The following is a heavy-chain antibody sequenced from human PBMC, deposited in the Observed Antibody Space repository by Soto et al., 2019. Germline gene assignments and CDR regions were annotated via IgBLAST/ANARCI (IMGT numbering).Heavy chain of an antibody. V-gene: IGHV1-2*02. Sequence: QVQLVQSGAEVKKPGASVKVSCKASGYTLTEYFMHWVRQAPGQGLEWMGRINPNTGGTDFAQKFQGRVTMTRDTSISTAYMELSRLRSDDTAVYYCAREQDYNILTAYKRAGGLDYWGQGTLLTVSS. CDR3: AREQDYNILTAYKRAGGLDY. J-gene: IGHJ4*02. CDR1: GYTLTEYF. D-gene: IGHD3-9*01. CDR2: INPNTGGT.